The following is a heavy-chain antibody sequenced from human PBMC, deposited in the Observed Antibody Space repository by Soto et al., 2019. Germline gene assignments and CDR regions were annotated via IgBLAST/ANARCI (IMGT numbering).Heavy chain of an antibody. CDR2: MYYSGST. CDR1: GGSISYYY. J-gene: IGHJ4*02. V-gene: IGHV4-59*01. Sequence: SETLSLTCTVSGGSISYYYWSWIRQPPGKGLEWIGYMYYSGSTNYNPSLKSRVTISVDTSKNQFSLKLSSVTAADTAVYYCARDVGSGTNSFDYWGQGTLVTVSS. CDR3: ARDVGSGTNSFDY. D-gene: IGHD3-10*01.